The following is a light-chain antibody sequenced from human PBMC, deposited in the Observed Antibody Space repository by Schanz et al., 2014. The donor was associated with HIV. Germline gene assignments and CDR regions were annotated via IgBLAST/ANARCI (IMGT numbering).Light chain of an antibody. V-gene: IGKV3-11*01. CDR3: QQRTSWPLT. Sequence: ETMMTQSPATLSVSPGERATLSCRASQSVSNNLAWFQQTPGQAPRLLIHDVSNRATGIPARFSGSGSGTDFTLTISSLEPEDFAVYYCQQRTSWPLTFGGGTRVEIK. CDR2: DVS. J-gene: IGKJ4*01. CDR1: QSVSNN.